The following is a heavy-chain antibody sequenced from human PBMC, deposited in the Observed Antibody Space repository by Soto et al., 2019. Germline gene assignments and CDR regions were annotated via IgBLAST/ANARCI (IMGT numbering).Heavy chain of an antibody. J-gene: IGHJ4*02. CDR3: AKDLSSSWYPQY. V-gene: IGHV3-23*01. D-gene: IGHD6-13*01. CDR2: ISGSGNTT. CDR1: GFTFSSYA. Sequence: GGSLRLSCAASGFTFSSYAMTWVRRAPGKGLEWVSAISGSGNTTYYADSVKGRFTISRDSSKNTLYLQMNSLRAEDTAVYFCAKDLSSSWYPQYWGQGTLVTAPQ.